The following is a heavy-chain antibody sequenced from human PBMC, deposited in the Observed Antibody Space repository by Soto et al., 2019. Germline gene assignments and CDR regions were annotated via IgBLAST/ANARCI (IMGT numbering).Heavy chain of an antibody. CDR1: GYTFTDYF. CDR2: INPKSGGT. V-gene: IGHV1-2*02. Sequence: VQLVQSGAEVKKPGASVKVSCKASGYTFTDYFIQWVRQAPGQGFEWMGWINPKSGGTSYAQKFQGRVTMTRDTSMNTVYMELRRLRSDDTAVYYCAGNWNDGDDYFENWGQGTLVTVSS. D-gene: IGHD1-1*01. J-gene: IGHJ4*02. CDR3: AGNWNDGDDYFEN.